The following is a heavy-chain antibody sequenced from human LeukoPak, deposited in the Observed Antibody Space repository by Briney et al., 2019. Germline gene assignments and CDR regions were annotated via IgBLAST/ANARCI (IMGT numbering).Heavy chain of an antibody. V-gene: IGHV3-23*01. D-gene: IGHD1-26*01. J-gene: IGHJ4*02. CDR1: GFTFSSYA. CDR2: ISGTGSSS. CDR3: ARDGNCDY. Sequence: GGSLRLSCAASGFTFSSYAMSWVRQAPGKGLEWVSAISGTGSSSYSADSVKGRFTISRDNSKNTLYLQMNSLRDEDTAVYYCARDGNCDYWGQGTLVTVSS.